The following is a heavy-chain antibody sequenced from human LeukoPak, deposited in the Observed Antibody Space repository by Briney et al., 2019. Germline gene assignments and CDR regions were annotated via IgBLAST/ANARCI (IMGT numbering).Heavy chain of an antibody. J-gene: IGHJ4*02. D-gene: IGHD3-16*02. CDR1: GSTFRNYV. CDR2: TSSDLNVK. V-gene: IGHV3-30-3*01. Sequence: GGSLRLSCAASGSTFRNYVIHWVRQAPGKGLEWVAVTSSDLNVKLYADSVKGRFTISRDNSRSTLYLQMNSLRAEDTAVYYCARGQAYNDYVWGSYRQKYPLDYWGQGTLVTVSS. CDR3: ARGQAYNDYVWGSYRQKYPLDY.